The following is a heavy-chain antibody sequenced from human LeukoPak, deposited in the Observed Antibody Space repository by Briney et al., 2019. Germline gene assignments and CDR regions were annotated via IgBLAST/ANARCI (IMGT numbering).Heavy chain of an antibody. CDR2: IYTSGST. Sequence: SETLSLTCTVSGGSISSYYWSWIRQPAGKGLEWIGRIYTSGSTNYNPSLKSRVTMSVDTSKNQFSLKLSSVTAADTAVYYCARGVRYGSGSYYETYYYSYMDVWGKGTTVTVSS. J-gene: IGHJ6*03. CDR3: ARGVRYGSGSYYETYYYSYMDV. CDR1: GGSISSYY. V-gene: IGHV4-4*07. D-gene: IGHD3-10*01.